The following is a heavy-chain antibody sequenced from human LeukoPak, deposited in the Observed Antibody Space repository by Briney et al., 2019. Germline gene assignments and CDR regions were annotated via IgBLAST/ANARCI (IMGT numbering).Heavy chain of an antibody. J-gene: IGHJ4*02. CDR2: IYYSGST. Sequence: SETLSLTCTVSGGSISSSSYYWGWIRQPPGKGLEWIGSIYYSGSTYYNPSLKSRVTISVDTSKNQFSLKLSSVTAADTAVYYCARDKFHGGKGGFDYWGQGTLVTVSS. CDR3: ARDKFHGGKGGFDY. CDR1: GGSISSSSYY. V-gene: IGHV4-39*07. D-gene: IGHD4-23*01.